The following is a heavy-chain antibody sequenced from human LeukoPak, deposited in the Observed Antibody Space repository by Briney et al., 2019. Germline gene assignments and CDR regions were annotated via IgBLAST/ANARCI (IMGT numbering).Heavy chain of an antibody. D-gene: IGHD3-10*01. Sequence: ASVKVSCKASGYTFTGYYMHWVRQAPGQGLEWMGWINPNSGGTNYAQKFQGRVTMTRDTSISTAYMELSRLRSDDTAVYYCARGDRLTSLWFRDWFDPWGQGTLVTVSS. CDR3: ARGDRLTSLWFRDWFDP. J-gene: IGHJ5*02. CDR2: INPNSGGT. CDR1: GYTFTGYY. V-gene: IGHV1-2*02.